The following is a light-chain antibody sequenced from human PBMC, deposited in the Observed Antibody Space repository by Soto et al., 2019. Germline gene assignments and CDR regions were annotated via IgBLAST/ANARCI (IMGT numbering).Light chain of an antibody. V-gene: IGLV2-14*01. CDR3: SSYTTSSNVV. CDR1: SSDVGGYDF. CDR2: EVS. Sequence: QSALTQPASVSGSPGQSITISCTGTSSDVGGYDFVSWYQQHPGKAPKLMIYEVSTRPSGVSNRFSGSKSGNTASLTISGLQAEDEADYYCSSYTTSSNVVFGGGTQLTVL. J-gene: IGLJ2*01.